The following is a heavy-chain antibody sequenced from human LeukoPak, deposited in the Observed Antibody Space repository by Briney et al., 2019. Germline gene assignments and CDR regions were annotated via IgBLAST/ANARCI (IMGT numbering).Heavy chain of an antibody. CDR2: IRNKANSYTT. V-gene: IGHV3-72*01. Sequence: GGTLRLSCAASGFIYSDHYMDWIRQPPGKGLEWVARIRNKANSYTTECAASVKGRFTITRDDSENSVLLQMISLKTEGTAEYYCGRVRTGSGMDVWGQGATVTVSS. CDR3: GRVRTGSGMDV. D-gene: IGHD1-1*01. CDR1: GFIYSDHY. J-gene: IGHJ6*02.